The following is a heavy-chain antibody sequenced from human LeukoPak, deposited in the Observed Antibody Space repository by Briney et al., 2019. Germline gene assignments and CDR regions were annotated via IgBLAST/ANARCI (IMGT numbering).Heavy chain of an antibody. CDR1: GGSISSYY. CDR2: IYYSGST. Sequence: PSETLSLTCTVSGGSISSYYWSWIRQPPGKGLEWIGYIYYSGSTNYNPSLKSRVTISVDRSKNQFSLRLNSVTAADTAVYYCARDILTGFDYWGQRTLVTVSS. CDR3: ARDILTGFDY. J-gene: IGHJ4*02. D-gene: IGHD3-9*01. V-gene: IGHV4-59*12.